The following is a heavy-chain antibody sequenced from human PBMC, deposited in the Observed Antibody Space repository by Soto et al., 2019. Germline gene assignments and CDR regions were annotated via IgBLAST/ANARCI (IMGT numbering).Heavy chain of an antibody. V-gene: IGHV4-31*11. CDR2: ISYSGTT. D-gene: IGHD6-6*01. CDR1: GGSISSGDYY. J-gene: IGHJ5*02. CDR3: ARGGAARGIWWFDP. Sequence: SETLSLTCAVSGGSISSGDYYWNWIRQLPGKGLEWIGYISYSGTTYHNPSLKSRVTISVDTSKNQFSLKLNSVAAADTAVYYCARGGAARGIWWFDPWGQGTLVTVSS.